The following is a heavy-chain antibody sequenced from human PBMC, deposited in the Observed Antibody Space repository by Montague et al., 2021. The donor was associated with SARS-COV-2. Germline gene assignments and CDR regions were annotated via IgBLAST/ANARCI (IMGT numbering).Heavy chain of an antibody. V-gene: IGHV4-59*01. CDR1: GGSISSYY. CDR2: IYYSGTT. J-gene: IGHJ4*02. CDR3: ARVFPRWLQFDPYFDY. Sequence: SETLSLTCTVSGGSISSYYWCWIRQPPGKGLEWIGNIYYSGTTNYNPSLKSRVTISVDTSKNQFSLKLSSVTAADTAVYYCARVFPRWLQFDPYFDYWGQGTLVTVSS. D-gene: IGHD5-24*01.